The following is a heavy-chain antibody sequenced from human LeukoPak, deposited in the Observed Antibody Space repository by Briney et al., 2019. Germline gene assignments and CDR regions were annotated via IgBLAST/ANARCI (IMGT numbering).Heavy chain of an antibody. V-gene: IGHV3-23*01. CDR2: ISGSGGST. Sequence: GGSLRLSCAASGFTFSSYAMSWVRQAPGKGLEWVSAISGSGGSTYYADSVKGRFTISRDNSKNTLYLQMNSLRAEDTAVYYCAKVAGCSSTSCYYFDYWGQGTLVTVSS. D-gene: IGHD2-2*01. J-gene: IGHJ4*02. CDR1: GFTFSSYA. CDR3: AKVAGCSSTSCYYFDY.